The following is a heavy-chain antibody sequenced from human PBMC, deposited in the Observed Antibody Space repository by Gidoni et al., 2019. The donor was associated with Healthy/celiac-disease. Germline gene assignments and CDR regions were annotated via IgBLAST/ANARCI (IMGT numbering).Heavy chain of an antibody. D-gene: IGHD6-19*01. CDR3: AIGRAVAGYFDY. V-gene: IGHV3-23*01. CDR1: GFTFSSYA. J-gene: IGHJ4*02. CDR2: ISGSGGST. Sequence: EVQLLESGGGLVQPGGSLRLSCAASGFTFSSYAMSWVRQAPGKGLEWVSAISGSGGSTYYADSVKGRFTISRDNSKNTLYLQMNSLRAEDTAVYYCAIGRAVAGYFDYWGQGTLVTVSS.